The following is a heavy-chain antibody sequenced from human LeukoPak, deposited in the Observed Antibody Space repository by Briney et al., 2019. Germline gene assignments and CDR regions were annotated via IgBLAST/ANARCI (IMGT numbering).Heavy chain of an antibody. V-gene: IGHV3-30*02. Sequence: TGGSLRLSCAASGFTFSSYGMHWVRQAPGKGLEWLAFIRYDGDNKYYADSVKGRFTISRDNSKNTLYLQMKSLRAEDTAVYYCAKDLRSLEWLHVYFDYWGQGTLVTVSS. D-gene: IGHD3-3*01. CDR1: GFTFSSYG. CDR3: AKDLRSLEWLHVYFDY. J-gene: IGHJ4*02. CDR2: IRYDGDNK.